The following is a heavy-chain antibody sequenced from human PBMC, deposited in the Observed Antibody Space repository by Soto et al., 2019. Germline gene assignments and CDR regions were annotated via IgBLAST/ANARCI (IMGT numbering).Heavy chain of an antibody. V-gene: IGHV3-15*01. CDR1: GFTFSNAW. CDR2: IKSKTDGGTT. D-gene: IGHD3-3*01. Sequence: GGSLRLSCAASGFTFSNAWMSWVRQAPGKGLEWVGRIKSKTDGGTTDYAAPVKGRFTISRDDSKNTLYLQMNSLKTEDTAVYYCTSDLDSWRITISGVVIPTDAFDIWGQGTMVTVSS. CDR3: TSDLDSWRITISGVVIPTDAFDI. J-gene: IGHJ3*02.